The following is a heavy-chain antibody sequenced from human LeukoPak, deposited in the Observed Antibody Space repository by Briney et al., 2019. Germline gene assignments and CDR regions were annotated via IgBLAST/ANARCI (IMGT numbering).Heavy chain of an antibody. Sequence: GASVKVSCKASGYTFTGYYMHWVRQAPGQGLEWMGWISAYNGNTNYAQKLQGRVTMTTDTSTSAAYMELRSLRSDDTAVYYCARVDGLRFLEWFAARYYYMDVWGKGTTVTVSS. CDR1: GYTFTGYY. CDR2: ISAYNGNT. J-gene: IGHJ6*03. V-gene: IGHV1-18*04. CDR3: ARVDGLRFLEWFAARYYYMDV. D-gene: IGHD3-3*01.